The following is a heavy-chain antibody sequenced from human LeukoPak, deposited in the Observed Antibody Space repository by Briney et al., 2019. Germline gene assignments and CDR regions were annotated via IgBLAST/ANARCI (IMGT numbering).Heavy chain of an antibody. V-gene: IGHV3-48*03. CDR1: GFTFSSYE. CDR2: ISSSGSTI. Sequence: GGSLRLSCAASGFTFSSYEMNWVRQAPGKGLEWVSYISSSGSTIYYADSVKGRFTISRDNAKNSLYLQMNSLRAEDTAAYYCARDDYDSRGSYWGQGTLVTVSS. J-gene: IGHJ4*02. D-gene: IGHD3-22*01. CDR3: ARDDYDSRGSY.